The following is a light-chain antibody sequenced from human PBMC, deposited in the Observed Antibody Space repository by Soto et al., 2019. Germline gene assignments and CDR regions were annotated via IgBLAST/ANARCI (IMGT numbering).Light chain of an antibody. Sequence: EIVLTQSPGTLSLSPGERATLSCRASQSVSSSYLAWYQQKPGQAPRLLIYGTSSRATAIPDRFSGSGSGTDFTLTFSRLEPEDFAVYYCQQYGSSSWTFGQGAKV. CDR3: QQYGSSSWT. CDR2: GTS. J-gene: IGKJ1*01. V-gene: IGKV3-20*01. CDR1: QSVSSSY.